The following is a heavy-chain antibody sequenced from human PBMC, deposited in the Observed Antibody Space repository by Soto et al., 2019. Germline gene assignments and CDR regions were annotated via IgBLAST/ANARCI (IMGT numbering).Heavy chain of an antibody. V-gene: IGHV1-2*02. D-gene: IGHD6-25*01. Sequence: QVHLVQSGAAVRKPGASVKVSCKASGYSFTGNSMHWVRQAPGQGLEWMGWINPNNVGINYAQKFQGRVTMTRETSISTAYMDVSSLRSDDTAVYYCVMQRGGVVYWGQGTLVTVSS. J-gene: IGHJ4*02. CDR3: VMQRGGVVY. CDR1: GYSFTGNS. CDR2: INPNNVGI.